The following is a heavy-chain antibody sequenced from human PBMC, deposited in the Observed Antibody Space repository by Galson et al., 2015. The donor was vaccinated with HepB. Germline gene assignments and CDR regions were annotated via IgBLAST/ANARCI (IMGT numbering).Heavy chain of an antibody. D-gene: IGHD3-10*01. Sequence: SLRLSCAASGFTFSSYSMNWVRQAPGKGLEWVSYISSSSSTIYYADSVKGRFTISRDNAKNSLYLQMNSLRAEDTAVYYCARDDRDYYGSGSYYNDAFDIWGQGTMVTVSS. CDR2: ISSSSSTI. CDR1: GFTFSSYS. J-gene: IGHJ3*02. CDR3: ARDDRDYYGSGSYYNDAFDI. V-gene: IGHV3-48*01.